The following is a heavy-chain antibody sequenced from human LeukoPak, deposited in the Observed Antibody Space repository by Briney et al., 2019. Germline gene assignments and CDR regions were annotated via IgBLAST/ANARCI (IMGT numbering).Heavy chain of an antibody. CDR2: INPNSGGT. CDR3: ARDRNYDLWAHPHWYFDL. CDR1: GYTFTGYY. D-gene: IGHD3-16*01. Sequence: ASVKVSCKASGYTFTGYYMHWVRQAPGQGLEWMGWINPNSGGTNYAQKFQGRVTMTRDTSISTAYMELSRLRSDDTAVYYCARDRNYDLWAHPHWYFDLWGRGTLVTVSS. V-gene: IGHV1-2*02. J-gene: IGHJ2*01.